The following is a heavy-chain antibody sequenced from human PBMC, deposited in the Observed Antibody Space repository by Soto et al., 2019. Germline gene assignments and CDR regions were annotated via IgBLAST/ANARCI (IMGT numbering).Heavy chain of an antibody. Sequence: GASVKVSCKASGYTFTSYDINWVRQATGQGLEWMGWMNPNSGNTGYAQKFQGRVTMTRNTSISTAYMELSSLRSEDTAVYYCARILTEYCTNGVCYWFDPWGQGTLVTVSS. D-gene: IGHD2-8*01. CDR1: GYTFTSYD. CDR2: MNPNSGNT. V-gene: IGHV1-8*01. CDR3: ARILTEYCTNGVCYWFDP. J-gene: IGHJ5*02.